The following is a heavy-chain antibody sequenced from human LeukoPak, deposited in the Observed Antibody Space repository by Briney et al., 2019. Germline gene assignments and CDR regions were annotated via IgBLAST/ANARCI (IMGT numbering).Heavy chain of an antibody. CDR3: ARVSAAADSFDY. D-gene: IGHD6-13*01. CDR1: GFTFDDYA. CDR2: TSWNSGSI. Sequence: AGGSLRLSCAASGFTFDDYAMHWVRQAPGKGLEWVSGTSWNSGSIGYADSVKGRFTISRDNAKNSLYLQMNSLRAEDTAVYYCARVSAAADSFDYWGQGTLVTVSS. V-gene: IGHV3-9*01. J-gene: IGHJ4*02.